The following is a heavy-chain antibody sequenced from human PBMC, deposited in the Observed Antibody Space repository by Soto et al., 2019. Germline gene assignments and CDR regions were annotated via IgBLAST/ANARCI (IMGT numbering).Heavy chain of an antibody. CDR2: INPSGGST. CDR1: GYTFTSYY. CDR3: ATESLEGGFDI. Sequence: ASVKVSCKASGYTFTSYYMHWVRQAPGQGLEWMGIINPSGGSTSYAQKFQGRVTMTRDTSTSTVYMELSSLRSEDTAVYYCATESLEGGFDIWGQGTMVTVSS. D-gene: IGHD3-16*01. V-gene: IGHV1-46*03. J-gene: IGHJ3*02.